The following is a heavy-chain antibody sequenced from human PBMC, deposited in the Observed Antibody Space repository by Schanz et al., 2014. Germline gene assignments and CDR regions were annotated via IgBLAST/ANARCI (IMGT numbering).Heavy chain of an antibody. V-gene: IGHV1-46*03. Sequence: QVQLVQSGAEVKKPGASVKVSCEASGYTFTSYYIHWFRQAPGQGLEWMGIINPSGGSTSYAQKCQGRVTMTRDTSTSTVYMELSSLRSEDTAVYYCARDGEAAAGCDYWGQGTLVNVSS. J-gene: IGHJ4*02. D-gene: IGHD6-13*01. CDR2: INPSGGST. CDR1: GYTFTSYY. CDR3: ARDGEAAAGCDY.